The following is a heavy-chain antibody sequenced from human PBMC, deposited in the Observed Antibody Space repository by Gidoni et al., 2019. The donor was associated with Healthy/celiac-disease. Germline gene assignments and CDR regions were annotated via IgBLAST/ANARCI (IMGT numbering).Heavy chain of an antibody. CDR1: GFTFSSYA. D-gene: IGHD6-19*01. CDR3: AKSRLRAVAGDGYYFDY. CDR2: ISGSGGST. Sequence: EVQLVESGGGLVQPGGSLSLSCAASGFTFSSYAMSWVRQAPGKGLEWVSAISGSGGSTYYADSVKGRFTISRDNSKNTLYLQMNSLRAEDTAVYYCAKSRLRAVAGDGYYFDYWGQGTLVTVSS. V-gene: IGHV3-23*04. J-gene: IGHJ4*02.